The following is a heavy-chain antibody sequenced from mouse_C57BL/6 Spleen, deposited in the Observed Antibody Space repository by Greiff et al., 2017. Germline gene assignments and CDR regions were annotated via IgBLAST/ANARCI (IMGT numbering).Heavy chain of an antibody. D-gene: IGHD2-2*01. CDR1: GYTFTSSW. CDR2: IDPSDSDT. CDR3: ARLYYSAMDY. J-gene: IGHJ4*01. Sequence: VKLQQPVAELVRPGSSVKLSCKASGYTFTSSWMHWVKQRPLQGLEWIGNIDPSDSDTHYPQKFQGKATLTVDKSSSTAYMQLSSRTSEDSAVYYCARLYYSAMDYWGQGTSVTVAA. V-gene: IGHV1-52*01.